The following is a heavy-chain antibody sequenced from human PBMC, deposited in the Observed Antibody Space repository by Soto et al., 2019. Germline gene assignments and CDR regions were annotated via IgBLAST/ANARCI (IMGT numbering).Heavy chain of an antibody. V-gene: IGHV4-59*01. D-gene: IGHD4-17*01. CDR3: ARDPRATVTTVDGMDV. J-gene: IGHJ6*02. CDR2: IYYSGST. Sequence: SETLSLTCTVSGGSISNYYWNWIRQPPGKGLEWIGYIYYSGSTNYNPSLKSRVTISVDTSKNQFSLKLNSVTAADTAVYYCARDPRATVTTVDGMDVWGQGTTVTAP. CDR1: GGSISNYY.